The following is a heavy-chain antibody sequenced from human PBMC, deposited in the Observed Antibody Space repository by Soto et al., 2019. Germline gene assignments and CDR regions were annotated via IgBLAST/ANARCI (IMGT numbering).Heavy chain of an antibody. Sequence: PGGSLRLSCAASGFTFSIYWMSWVRHAPGKGLEWVANIKQDGSEKYYVDSVKGRFTISRDNAKNSLYLQMNSLRAEDTAVYYCAREVAYYDYVWGSYRFYFDYWGQGTLVTVSS. D-gene: IGHD3-16*02. V-gene: IGHV3-7*03. CDR3: AREVAYYDYVWGSYRFYFDY. CDR1: GFTFSIYW. CDR2: IKQDGSEK. J-gene: IGHJ4*02.